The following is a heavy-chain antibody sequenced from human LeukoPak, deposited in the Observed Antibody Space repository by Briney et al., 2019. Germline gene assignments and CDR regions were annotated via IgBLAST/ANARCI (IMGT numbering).Heavy chain of an antibody. D-gene: IGHD5-18*01. CDR3: ARADTAMVSRYFDY. CDR2: INHSGST. J-gene: IGHJ4*02. CDR1: GGSFSGYY. V-gene: IGHV4-34*01. Sequence: SETLSLTCAVYGGSFSGYYWSWIRQPPGKGPEWIGEINHSGSTNYNPSLKSRVTISVDTSKNQFSLKLSSVTAADTAVYYCARADTAMVSRYFDYWSQGTLVTVSS.